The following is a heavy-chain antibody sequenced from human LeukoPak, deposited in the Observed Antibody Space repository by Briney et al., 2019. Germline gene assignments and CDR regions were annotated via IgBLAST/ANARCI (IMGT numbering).Heavy chain of an antibody. J-gene: IGHJ3*02. CDR2: IYYSGST. CDR1: GGSIGSSSYY. V-gene: IGHV4-61*01. CDR3: ARVTPLPRLIDI. Sequence: PSETLSLTCTVSGGSIGSSSYYWRWIRQPPGKGLEWIAYIYYSGSTNYNPSLKTPVTISVDTSKNQFSLKLSSVTAADTAVYYCARVTPLPRLIDIWGQGTMVTVSS.